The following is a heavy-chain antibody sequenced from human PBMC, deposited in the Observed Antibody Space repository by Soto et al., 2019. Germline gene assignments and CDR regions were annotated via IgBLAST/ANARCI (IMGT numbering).Heavy chain of an antibody. CDR2: IYYSGST. J-gene: IGHJ5*02. CDR3: ARVVRYDILTGYSPYRGGWLDP. CDR1: GGSISSGDYY. Sequence: QVQLQESGPGLVKPSQTLSLTCTVSGGSISSGDYYWSWIRQPPGKGLEWIGYIYYSGSTYYNPSLKSRVTISVDTSKNQFSLKLSSVTAADTAVYYCARVVRYDILTGYSPYRGGWLDPWGQGTLVTVSS. V-gene: IGHV4-30-4*01. D-gene: IGHD3-9*01.